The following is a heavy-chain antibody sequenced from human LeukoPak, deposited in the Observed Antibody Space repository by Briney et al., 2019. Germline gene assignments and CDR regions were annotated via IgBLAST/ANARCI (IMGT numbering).Heavy chain of an antibody. V-gene: IGHV4-59*01. Sequence: NPSETLSLTCTVSGGSISSYYWSWIRQPPGKGLEWIGYIYYSGSTNYNPSLKSRVTISVDTSKNQFSLKLSSVTAADTAVYYCARGSSITIFGVVMSWFDPWGQGTLVTVSS. CDR2: IYYSGST. CDR1: GGSISSYY. J-gene: IGHJ5*02. D-gene: IGHD3-3*01. CDR3: ARGSSITIFGVVMSWFDP.